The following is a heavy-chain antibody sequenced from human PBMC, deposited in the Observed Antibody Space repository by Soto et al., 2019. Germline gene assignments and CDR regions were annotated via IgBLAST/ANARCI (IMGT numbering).Heavy chain of an antibody. CDR1: GFTVNNNY. Sequence: GGSLRLSCAASGFTVNNNYMSWVRQAPGKGLEWVSLVYSGGSTYYTDSVNGRFTISRDNSKNTLYLQMNSLRAEDTAVYYCARGRGSYCGGDCPRGWFDPWGQGTLVTVSS. CDR3: ARGRGSYCGGDCPRGWFDP. V-gene: IGHV3-66*01. J-gene: IGHJ5*02. D-gene: IGHD2-21*01. CDR2: VYSGGST.